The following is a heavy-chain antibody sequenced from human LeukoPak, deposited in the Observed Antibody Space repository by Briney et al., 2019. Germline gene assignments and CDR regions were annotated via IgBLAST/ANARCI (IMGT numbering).Heavy chain of an antibody. V-gene: IGHV4-39*07. CDR2: IYYSGST. Sequence: SETLSLTCTVSGGSISSSSYYWGWIRQPPGKGLEWIGSIYYSGSTYYNSSLKSRVTISVDTSKNQFSLKLTSVTAADTAVYYCARGQYRYYFDYWGQGTLVTVSS. CDR1: GGSISSSSYY. J-gene: IGHJ4*02. CDR3: ARGQYRYYFDY. D-gene: IGHD5-18*01.